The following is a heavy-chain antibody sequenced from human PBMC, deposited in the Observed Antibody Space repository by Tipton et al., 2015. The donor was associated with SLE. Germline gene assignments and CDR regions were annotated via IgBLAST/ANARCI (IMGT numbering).Heavy chain of an antibody. CDR1: GGTSKRDT. D-gene: IGHD6-19*01. Sequence: QVQLVQSGAEMKKPGSSVKVSCKASGGTSKRDTFAWVRQAPGQGLEWMGWINPNSGGTNYAQNFQGRVTMTRDTSISTAYMELSRLRSDDTAVYYCARDPGSSGSDYWGQGTLVTVSS. CDR3: ARDPGSSGSDY. J-gene: IGHJ4*02. V-gene: IGHV1-2*02. CDR2: INPNSGGT.